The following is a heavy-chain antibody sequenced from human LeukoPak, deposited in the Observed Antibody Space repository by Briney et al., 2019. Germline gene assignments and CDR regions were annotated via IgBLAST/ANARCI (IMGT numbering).Heavy chain of an antibody. Sequence: GGSLRLSCAASVFTYSNSCMSWVRQAPWKGLEWVGRIKSKTDGGTTDYAAPVKGRFTISRDDSKNTLYLQMNSLKTEDTAVYYCTTDDRGGPRRGYWGQGTLVTVSS. CDR2: IKSKTDGGTT. V-gene: IGHV3-15*01. CDR1: VFTYSNSC. CDR3: TTDDRGGPRRGY. J-gene: IGHJ4*02. D-gene: IGHD2-15*01.